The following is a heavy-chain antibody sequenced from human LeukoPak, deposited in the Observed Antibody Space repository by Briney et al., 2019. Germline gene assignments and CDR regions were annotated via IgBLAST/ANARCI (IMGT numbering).Heavy chain of an antibody. CDR3: ARPIVGATNWFDP. CDR2: IYYSGST. Sequence: SETLSLTCTASGGSISSSSYYWGWIRQPPGKGLEWIGSIYYSGSTYYNPSLKSRVTISVDTSKNQFSLKLSSVTAADTAVYYCARPIVGATNWFDPWGQGTLVTVSS. V-gene: IGHV4-39*01. CDR1: GGSISSSSYY. J-gene: IGHJ5*02. D-gene: IGHD1-26*01.